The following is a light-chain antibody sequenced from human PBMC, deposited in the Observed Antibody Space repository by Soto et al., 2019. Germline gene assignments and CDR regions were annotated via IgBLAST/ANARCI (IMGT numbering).Light chain of an antibody. CDR2: MAS. V-gene: IGKV1-5*03. Sequence: DIQMTQSPSTLSASVGDRVTITCRASQSISNWLAWYQQKPGKAPKLLIYMASTLETGVPSRFSGSGSGAEFTLTLSSLQPEDFATYYCQQYQSFPWTFGQGAKLEI. J-gene: IGKJ1*01. CDR3: QQYQSFPWT. CDR1: QSISNW.